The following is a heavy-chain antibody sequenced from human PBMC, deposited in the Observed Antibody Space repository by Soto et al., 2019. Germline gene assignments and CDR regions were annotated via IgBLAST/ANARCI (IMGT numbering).Heavy chain of an antibody. D-gene: IGHD3-10*01. CDR3: ARDSRELGWFGEPYPYGMDV. J-gene: IGHJ6*02. V-gene: IGHV1-46*01. Sequence: QVHLVQSGADVKRPGASVKVSCKASGYTFALHFIHWVRQAPGQGLEWMGTINPSGGRTTYAQRFQGRVTMTRDTTKSTVDMELSGLRSDDTAVYYCARDSRELGWFGEPYPYGMDVWGRGTTVTVSS. CDR1: GYTFALHF. CDR2: INPSGGRT.